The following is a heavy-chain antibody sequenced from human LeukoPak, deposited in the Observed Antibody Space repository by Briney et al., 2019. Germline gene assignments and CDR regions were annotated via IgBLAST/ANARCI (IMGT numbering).Heavy chain of an antibody. D-gene: IGHD3-10*01. J-gene: IGHJ4*02. CDR1: GGSISSYY. CDR2: VYYSRST. Sequence: SETLSLTCTVSGGSISSYYWSWIRQPPGKGLEWIGYVYYSRSTNYNPSLKSRVTISVDTSKNQFSLKLSSVTAADTAVYYCARLVTMVRGVIRRGYYFDYWGQGALVTVSS. CDR3: ARLVTMVRGVIRRGYYFDY. V-gene: IGHV4-59*08.